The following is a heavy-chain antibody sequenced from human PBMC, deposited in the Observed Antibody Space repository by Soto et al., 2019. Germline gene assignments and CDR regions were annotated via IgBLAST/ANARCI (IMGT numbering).Heavy chain of an antibody. Sequence: GGSLRLSCAASGFTFSSYWMHWVRQAPGKGLVWVSRINSDGSSTSYADYVKGRFTISRDNAKNTLYLQMNSLRAEDTAVYYCARDGSYDILTGHTYYYYGMDVWGQGTTVTVSS. D-gene: IGHD3-9*01. CDR1: GFTFSSYW. V-gene: IGHV3-74*01. CDR3: ARDGSYDILTGHTYYYYGMDV. CDR2: INSDGSST. J-gene: IGHJ6*02.